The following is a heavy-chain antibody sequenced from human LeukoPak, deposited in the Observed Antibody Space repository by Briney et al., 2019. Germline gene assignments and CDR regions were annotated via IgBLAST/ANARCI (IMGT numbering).Heavy chain of an antibody. V-gene: IGHV1-2*02. Sequence: ASVKVSCKASGYTFTSYDINWVRQATGQGLEWMGWMNPNSGGTNYAQKFQGRVTMTRDTSISTAYMELSRLRSDDTAVYYCARGEHCGGDCYQPDINWFDPWGQGTLVTVSS. CDR3: ARGEHCGGDCYQPDINWFDP. CDR2: MNPNSGGT. CDR1: GYTFTSYD. D-gene: IGHD2-21*02. J-gene: IGHJ5*02.